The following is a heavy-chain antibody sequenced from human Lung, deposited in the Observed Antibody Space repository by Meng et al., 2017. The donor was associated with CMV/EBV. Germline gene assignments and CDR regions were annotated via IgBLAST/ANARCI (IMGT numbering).Heavy chain of an antibody. V-gene: IGHV7-4-1*02. CDR2: MNTKTGNP. J-gene: IGHJ4*02. CDR3: ARDDNGAPDY. Sequence: QVQVVQSGLELKKPGASVKVSCKASGYTFTRHAINWVRQAPGKGLEWMGWMNTKTGNPTYAQGFTGRFVFSLDTSVSTAYLQISSLKAEDTAMYYCARDDNGAPDYWGQGTLVTVSS. CDR1: GYTFTRHA. D-gene: IGHD1-14*01.